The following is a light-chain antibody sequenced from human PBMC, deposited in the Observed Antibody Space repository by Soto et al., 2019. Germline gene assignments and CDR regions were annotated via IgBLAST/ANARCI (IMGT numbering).Light chain of an antibody. CDR2: EVS. Sequence: QSVLTQPASVSGSPGQSITISCTGTSSDVGGYNYVSWYQQHPGKAPKLMIYEVSNRPSGVSNRFSGSKSGNTASLTISGLQAEDEADFHCCSYAGGGAWVFGGGTKVTVL. J-gene: IGLJ3*02. CDR1: SSDVGGYNY. V-gene: IGLV2-14*01. CDR3: CSYAGGGAWV.